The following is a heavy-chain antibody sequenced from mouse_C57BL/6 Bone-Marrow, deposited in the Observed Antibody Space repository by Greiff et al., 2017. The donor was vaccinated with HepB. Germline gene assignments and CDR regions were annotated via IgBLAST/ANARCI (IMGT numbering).Heavy chain of an antibody. CDR1: GFTFSDYG. CDR3: ARGGYYYGSSSLFDY. V-gene: IGHV5-17*01. Sequence: EVQLVESGGGLVKPGGSLKLSCAASGFTFSDYGMHWVRQAPEKGLEWVAYISSGSSTIYYADTVKGRFTISRDNAKNTLFLQMTSLRSEDTAMYYCARGGYYYGSSSLFDYWGQGTTLTVSS. D-gene: IGHD1-1*01. CDR2: ISSGSSTI. J-gene: IGHJ2*01.